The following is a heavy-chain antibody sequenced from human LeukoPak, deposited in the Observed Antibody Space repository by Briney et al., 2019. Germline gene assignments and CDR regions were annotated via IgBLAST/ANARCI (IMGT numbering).Heavy chain of an antibody. Sequence: SCKASGYTFTSYGISWVRQAPGKGLEWVANIKQDGSEKYYVDSVKGRFTISRDNAKNSLYLQMNSLRAEDTAVYYCARGYGNYGYWGQGTLVTVSS. V-gene: IGHV3-7*01. J-gene: IGHJ4*02. D-gene: IGHD4-11*01. CDR3: ARGYGNYGY. CDR2: IKQDGSEK. CDR1: GYTFTSYG.